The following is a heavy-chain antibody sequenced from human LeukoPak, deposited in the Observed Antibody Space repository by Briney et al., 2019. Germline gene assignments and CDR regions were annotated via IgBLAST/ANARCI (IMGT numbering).Heavy chain of an antibody. CDR1: GGSISSGGYY. Sequence: SQTLSLTCTVSGGSISSGGYYWSWIRQHPGKGLEWIGYIYYSGSTYYNSSLKSRVTISVDTSKNQFSLKLSSVTAADTAVYYCARGAVAGTIDYWGQGTLVTVSS. CDR2: IYYSGST. D-gene: IGHD6-19*01. V-gene: IGHV4-31*03. J-gene: IGHJ4*02. CDR3: ARGAVAGTIDY.